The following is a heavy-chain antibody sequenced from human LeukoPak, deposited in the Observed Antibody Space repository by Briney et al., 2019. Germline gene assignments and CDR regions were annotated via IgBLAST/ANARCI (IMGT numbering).Heavy chain of an antibody. Sequence: SETLSLTCTVSGGSISSSSYYWGWIRQPPGKGLEWIGSIYYSGSTYYNPSLKSRVTISVDTSKNQFSLKLSSVTAADTAVYYCARVAFGYGDHSIDYWGQGTLVTVSS. CDR3: ARVAFGYGDHSIDY. CDR1: GGSISSSSYY. J-gene: IGHJ4*02. CDR2: IYYSGST. D-gene: IGHD4-17*01. V-gene: IGHV4-39*07.